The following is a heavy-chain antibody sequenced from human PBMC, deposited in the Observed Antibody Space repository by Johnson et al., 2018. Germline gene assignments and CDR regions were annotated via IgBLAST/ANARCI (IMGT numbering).Heavy chain of an antibody. CDR3: AKASSGCITDAFDI. CDR1: GFTFSSYG. CDR2: ISYDGSNK. Sequence: QVQLVQSGGGVVQPGRSLRLSCAASGFTFSSYGMHWVRQAPGKGLEWVAVISYDGSNKYYADSVKGRFTISRDNSKNTLYLQMNSLRAEDTAVYYCAKASSGCITDAFDIWGQGTMVTVSS. D-gene: IGHD6-19*01. J-gene: IGHJ3*02. V-gene: IGHV3-30*18.